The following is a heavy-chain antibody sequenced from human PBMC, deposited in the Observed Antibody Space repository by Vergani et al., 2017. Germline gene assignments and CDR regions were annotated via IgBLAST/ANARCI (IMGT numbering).Heavy chain of an antibody. D-gene: IGHD6-13*01. CDR1: GGPISSGDYY. CDR2: IYYSGST. Sequence: QVQLQESGPGLVKPSQTLSLTCTVSGGPISSGDYYWSWIRQPPGKGLEWIGYIYYSGSTYYNPSLNSGGTISVDTSKNQFSLKLSSVTAADTAGYYCASYSSSWGIDCWGQGTLVTVSS. J-gene: IGHJ4*02. CDR3: ASYSSSWGIDC. V-gene: IGHV4-30-4*01.